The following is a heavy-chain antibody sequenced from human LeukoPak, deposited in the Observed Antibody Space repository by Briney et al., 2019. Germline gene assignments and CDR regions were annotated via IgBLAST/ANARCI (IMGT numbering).Heavy chain of an antibody. V-gene: IGHV3-53*01. D-gene: IGHD1-7*01. CDR3: ARPLELELTYYDGMDV. J-gene: IGHJ6*02. CDR2: IYSGGST. CDR1: GFTVSSNS. Sequence: GGSLRLSCAASGFTVSSNSMSWVRQAPGKGLEWVSVIYSGGSTYYADSEKGRVTISRDNSKNTLYLQMNRLRAEDTAVYYCARPLELELTYYDGMDVWGQGTTVTVSS.